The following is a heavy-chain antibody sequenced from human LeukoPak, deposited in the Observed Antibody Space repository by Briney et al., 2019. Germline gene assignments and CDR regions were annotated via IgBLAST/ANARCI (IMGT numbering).Heavy chain of an antibody. CDR3: AKDYGSGSYYRLSGGFVDY. CDR1: GFTFSGYT. D-gene: IGHD3-10*01. Sequence: GGALRLSRAASGFTFSGYTMNWVRQAPGKGLEWVSSISSSSSYIYYADSVKGRFTISRDNSKNTLYLQMNSLRAEDTAVYYCAKDYGSGSYYRLSGGFVDYWGQGTLVTVSS. J-gene: IGHJ4*02. CDR2: ISSSSSYI. V-gene: IGHV3-21*01.